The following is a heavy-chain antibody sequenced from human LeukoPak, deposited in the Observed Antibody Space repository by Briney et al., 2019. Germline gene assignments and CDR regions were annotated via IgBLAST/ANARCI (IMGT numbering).Heavy chain of an antibody. V-gene: IGHV1-69*01. CDR2: IIPIFGTA. Sequence: GSSVKVSCKASGGTFSSYAISWVRQAPGQGLEWMGGIIPIFGTANYAQKFQGRVTITADESTSTAYMELSSLRSEDTAVYCCARSSIAARPTFWFDPWGQGTLVTVSS. D-gene: IGHD6-6*01. CDR1: GGTFSSYA. J-gene: IGHJ5*02. CDR3: ARSSIAARPTFWFDP.